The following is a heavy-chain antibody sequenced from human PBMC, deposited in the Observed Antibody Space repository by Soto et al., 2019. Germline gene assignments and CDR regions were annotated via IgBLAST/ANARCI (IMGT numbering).Heavy chain of an antibody. Sequence: SETLSLTCDVSADSIRSTTWWSWVRQPPGGGLEWIGEIHQRGTTNYNPSLKSRVTISIDKSKNQFSLKVTSVTAADTAVYYCARQGGWYMDYWGQGTLVTVSS. CDR2: IHQRGTT. V-gene: IGHV4-4*02. J-gene: IGHJ4*02. CDR1: ADSIRSTTW. D-gene: IGHD6-19*01. CDR3: ARQGGWYMDY.